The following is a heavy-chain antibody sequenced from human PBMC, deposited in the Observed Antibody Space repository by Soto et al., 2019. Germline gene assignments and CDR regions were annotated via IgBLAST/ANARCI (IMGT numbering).Heavy chain of an antibody. Sequence: PGGSLRLSCAASGFTFSSYSMNWVRQAPGKXLEWVSSISSSSSYIYYADSVKGRFTISRDNAKNSLYLQMNSLRAEDTAVYYCAREEGYCSSTSCYTGVDYYHYYGMDVGGQGTTVTGSS. D-gene: IGHD2-2*02. CDR3: AREEGYCSSTSCYTGVDYYHYYGMDV. J-gene: IGHJ6*02. CDR1: GFTFSSYS. V-gene: IGHV3-21*01. CDR2: ISSSSSYI.